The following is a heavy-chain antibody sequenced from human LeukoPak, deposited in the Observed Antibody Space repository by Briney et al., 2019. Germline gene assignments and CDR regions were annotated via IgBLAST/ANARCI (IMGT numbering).Heavy chain of an antibody. D-gene: IGHD4/OR15-4a*01. CDR1: GLIFSSYW. V-gene: IGHV3-7*01. Sequence: GGSLRLSCAASGLIFSSYWMSWVRQAPGKELEWVANIKQDGSEKYYGDSVKGRFTISRDNAKNSLYLEMNSLRAEDTAVYYCVRGAFYYGAWGQGTLVTVSS. CDR2: IKQDGSEK. J-gene: IGHJ4*02. CDR3: VRGAFYYGA.